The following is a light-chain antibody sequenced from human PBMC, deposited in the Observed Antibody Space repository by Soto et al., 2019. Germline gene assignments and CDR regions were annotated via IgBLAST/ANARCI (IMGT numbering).Light chain of an antibody. J-gene: IGKJ1*01. CDR3: QHYNSWPA. CDR2: GPS. CDR1: QSVRTN. Sequence: EIMMTQSPATLSVSPGVRATLSSRASQSVRTNLAWYQQKLGQSPRPLIYGPSPRATGDPARFSGSGSGTEFTLTISSLQSEDFAVYYCQHYNSWPAFGQGTKVEIK. V-gene: IGKV3-15*01.